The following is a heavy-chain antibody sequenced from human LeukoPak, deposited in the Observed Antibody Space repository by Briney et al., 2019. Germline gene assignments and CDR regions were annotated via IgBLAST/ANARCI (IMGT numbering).Heavy chain of an antibody. Sequence: PGGSLRLPCAASVFTFSGYAISWARQAPGKGLEWVSALSGSRGSTYYAESVKGRFTISRDNSKNTLYLQMNSLRAEDTAVYYCATPPPEYYDFWSGYLQGNYFDYWGQGTLVTVSS. CDR3: ATPPPEYYDFWSGYLQGNYFDY. CDR2: LSGSRGST. J-gene: IGHJ4*02. D-gene: IGHD3-3*01. V-gene: IGHV3-23*01. CDR1: VFTFSGYA.